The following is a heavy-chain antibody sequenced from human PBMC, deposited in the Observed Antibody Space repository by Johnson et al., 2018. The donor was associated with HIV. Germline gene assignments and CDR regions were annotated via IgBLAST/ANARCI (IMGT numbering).Heavy chain of an antibody. J-gene: IGHJ3*02. CDR1: GFTFDDYA. D-gene: IGHD6-13*01. Sequence: VQLVESGGGLVQPGRSLRLSCAASGFTFDDYAMHWVRQAPGKGLEWVSGLSWNSGSIGSADSVKGRFTISSDNSKNTLYVQMNSLRAADTAIYHCARATSASGTDNDAFDIWGQGTMVTVSS. V-gene: IGHV3-9*01. CDR2: LSWNSGSI. CDR3: ARATSASGTDNDAFDI.